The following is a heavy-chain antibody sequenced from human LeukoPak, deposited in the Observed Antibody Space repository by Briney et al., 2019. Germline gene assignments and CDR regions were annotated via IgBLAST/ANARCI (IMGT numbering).Heavy chain of an antibody. Sequence: PGGSLRLSCAASGFTFGTYWMTWVRQSPEKGLEWVANIKSDGTGKYHVDSVKGRFTISRDNTKDSLYLAMNSLRAEDTAVYYCARGGQAGTGDYWGQGTLVTVSS. CDR3: ARGGQAGTGDY. J-gene: IGHJ4*02. D-gene: IGHD3-10*01. CDR2: IKSDGTGK. V-gene: IGHV3-7*01. CDR1: GFTFGTYW.